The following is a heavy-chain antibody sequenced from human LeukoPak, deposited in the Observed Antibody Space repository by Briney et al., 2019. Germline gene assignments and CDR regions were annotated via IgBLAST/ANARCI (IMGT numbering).Heavy chain of an antibody. D-gene: IGHD2-2*01. V-gene: IGHV1-18*01. CDR1: GYTFTSYG. J-gene: IGHJ3*02. CDR2: ISAYNGNT. CDR3: ARAAGVVVPAAIRRNGIDI. Sequence: ASVKVSCKASGYTFTSYGISWVRQAPGQGLEWMGWISAYNGNTNYAQKLQGRVTTTTDTSTSTAYMELRSLRSDDTAVYYCARAAGVVVPAAIRRNGIDIWGQGTMVTVSS.